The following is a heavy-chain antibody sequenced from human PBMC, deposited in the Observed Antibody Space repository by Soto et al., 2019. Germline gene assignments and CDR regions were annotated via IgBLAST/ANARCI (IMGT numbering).Heavy chain of an antibody. V-gene: IGHV3-23*01. CDR3: AKAGVYYGSGRPPNYYYYMDV. CDR1: GFTFSSYA. Sequence: PGGSLRLSCAASGFTFSSYAMSWVRQAPGKGLEWVSAISGSGGSTYYADSVKGRFTISRDNSKNTLYLQMNSLRAEDTAVYYCAKAGVYYGSGRPPNYYYYMDVWGKGTTVTVSS. D-gene: IGHD3-10*01. J-gene: IGHJ6*03. CDR2: ISGSGGST.